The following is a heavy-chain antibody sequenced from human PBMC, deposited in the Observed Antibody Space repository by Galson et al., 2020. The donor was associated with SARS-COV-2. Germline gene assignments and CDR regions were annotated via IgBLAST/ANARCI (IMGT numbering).Heavy chain of an antibody. CDR3: TTDDLSAPYYDFWSGPRNYYYGMDV. Sequence: GGSLRLSCAASGFTFSNAWMNWVRQAPGKGLEWVGRIKSKTDGGTTDYAAPVKGRFTISRDDSKNTLYLQMNSLKTEDTAVYYCTTDDLSAPYYDFWSGPRNYYYGMDVWGQGTTVTVSS. CDR1: GFTFSNAW. V-gene: IGHV3-15*07. J-gene: IGHJ6*02. D-gene: IGHD3-3*01. CDR2: IKSKTDGGTT.